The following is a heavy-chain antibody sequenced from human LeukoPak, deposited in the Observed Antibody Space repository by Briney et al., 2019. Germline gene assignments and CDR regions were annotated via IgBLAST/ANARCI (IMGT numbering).Heavy chain of an antibody. D-gene: IGHD6-13*01. CDR3: ARGGIAAAGTRFDY. J-gene: IGHJ4*02. V-gene: IGHV1-69*04. CDR2: ITPILGIA. CDR1: GGTFSSYA. Sequence: SVKVSCKASGGTFSSYAISWVRQAPGQGLEWMGRITPILGIANYAQKFQGRVTITADKSTSTAYMELSSLRSEDTAVYYCARGGIAAAGTRFDYWGQGTLVTVSS.